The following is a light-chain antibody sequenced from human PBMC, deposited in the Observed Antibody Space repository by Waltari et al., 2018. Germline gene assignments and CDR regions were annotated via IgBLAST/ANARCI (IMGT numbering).Light chain of an antibody. V-gene: IGLV5-39*01. Sequence: QPVLTQPTSLSASPGASARPSCPLTSGINVGSYSIFRYQQRPGSPPRYLLYYFSDSDKEQGSGVPSRFSGSKDASANAGLLLISGLQSEDEADYYRAIWHSSASVFGSGTKLTVL. CDR2: YFSDSDK. J-gene: IGLJ6*01. CDR3: AIWHSSASV. CDR1: SGINVGSYS.